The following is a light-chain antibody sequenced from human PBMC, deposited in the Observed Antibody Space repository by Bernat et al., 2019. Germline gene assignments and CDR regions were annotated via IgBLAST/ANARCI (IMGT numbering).Light chain of an antibody. V-gene: IGLV2-11*01. CDR3: CSYAGSFNWV. J-gene: IGLJ3*02. CDR2: DVS. Sequence: QSALTQPRSVSGSPGQSVTISCTGTSRDVGTYKYVSWYQQHPGKAPKVMIYDVSNRPSGVPDRFSGSKSGNMASLTISGLQADDEADYYCCSYAGSFNWVFGGGTKVTVL. CDR1: SRDVGTYKY.